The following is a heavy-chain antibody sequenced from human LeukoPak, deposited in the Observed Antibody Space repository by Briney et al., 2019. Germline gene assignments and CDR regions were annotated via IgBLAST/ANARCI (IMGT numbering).Heavy chain of an antibody. J-gene: IGHJ4*02. D-gene: IGHD1-26*01. CDR1: GFTFSSSW. CDR2: IKEDGSEK. CDR3: ARGTRELRRGDY. V-gene: IGHV3-7*01. Sequence: GGSLRLSCAASGFTFSSSWMDWVRQAPGKGLEWVASIKEDGSEKNYVDSVKGRFTISRDNAKNSLYLQMNSLRAEDTAVYYCARGTRELRRGDYWGQGTLVTVS.